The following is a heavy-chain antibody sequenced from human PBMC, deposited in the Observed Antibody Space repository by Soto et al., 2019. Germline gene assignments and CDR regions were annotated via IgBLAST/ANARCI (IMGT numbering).Heavy chain of an antibody. CDR2: IYYSGST. D-gene: IGHD1-26*01. J-gene: IGHJ6*03. V-gene: IGHV4-59*01. CDR3: ARLVVGATQDYYYYSMDV. CDR1: GGSISSYY. Sequence: SETLSLTCTVSGGSISSYYWSWIRQPPGKGLEWIGYIYYSGSTNYNPSLKSRVTISVDTSKNQFSLKLSSVTAADTDVYYCARLVVGATQDYYYYSMDVWGKGTTVTVSS.